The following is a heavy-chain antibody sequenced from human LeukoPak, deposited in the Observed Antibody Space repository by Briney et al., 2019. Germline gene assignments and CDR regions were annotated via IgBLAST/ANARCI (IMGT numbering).Heavy chain of an antibody. CDR1: GFTFSSYA. D-gene: IGHD2-15*01. CDR3: AKDAPYCSGGSCYDY. J-gene: IGHJ4*02. Sequence: TGGSLRLSCAASGFTFSSYAMSWVRQAPGKGLEWVSAISGSGGSTYYADSVKGRFTISRDNSKNTLYLQMNNLRAEDTAVYYCAKDAPYCSGGSCYDYWGQGTLVTVSS. V-gene: IGHV3-23*01. CDR2: ISGSGGST.